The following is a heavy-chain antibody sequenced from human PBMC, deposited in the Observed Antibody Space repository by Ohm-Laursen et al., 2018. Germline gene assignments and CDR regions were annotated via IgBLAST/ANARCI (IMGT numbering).Heavy chain of an antibody. Sequence: GSLRLSCAAPGFTFSTYPMSWVRQAPGKGLEWVSGISGSGGTTYYADSVKGRFTISRDNSKNTLYLQMNSLRAEDTAVYHCAKGAPYSNFGLNVWGQGATVTVSS. V-gene: IGHV3-23*01. CDR3: AKGAPYSNFGLNV. CDR2: ISGSGGTT. J-gene: IGHJ6*02. CDR1: GFTFSTYP. D-gene: IGHD1-26*01.